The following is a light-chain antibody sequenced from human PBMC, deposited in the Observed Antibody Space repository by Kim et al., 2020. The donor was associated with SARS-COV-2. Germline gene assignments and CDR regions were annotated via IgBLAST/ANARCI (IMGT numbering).Light chain of an antibody. CDR3: QQYGSSPPYT. V-gene: IGKV3-20*01. Sequence: SPGEGATLACSASQSVSSSYLAWYQQKPGQAPRLLIYGASSRATGIPDRFIGSGSGTDFSLTISRLEPEDFAVYYCQQYGSSPPYTFGQGTKLEI. J-gene: IGKJ2*01. CDR1: QSVSSSY. CDR2: GAS.